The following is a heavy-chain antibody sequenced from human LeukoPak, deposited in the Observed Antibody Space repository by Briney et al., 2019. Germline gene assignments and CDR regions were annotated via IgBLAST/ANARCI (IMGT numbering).Heavy chain of an antibody. J-gene: IGHJ4*02. CDR1: GFTFDDYG. CDR3: ARVAHSSSWYYFDY. CDR2: INWNGGST. Sequence: PGGSLRLSCAACGFTFDDYGMSWVRQGPGKGLEWVSGINWNGGSTGYADSVKGRFTISRDNAKNSLYLQMNSLRAEDTALYYCARVAHSSSWYYFDYWGQGTLVIVSS. D-gene: IGHD6-13*01. V-gene: IGHV3-20*04.